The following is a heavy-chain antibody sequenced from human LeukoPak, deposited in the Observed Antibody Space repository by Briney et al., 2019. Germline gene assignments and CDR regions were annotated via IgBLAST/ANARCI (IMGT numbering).Heavy chain of an antibody. CDR3: ARDPRYSSGWTNNWFDP. D-gene: IGHD6-19*01. Sequence: ASVKVSCKASGYTFTSYGISWVRQAPGQGLEWMGWISAYNGNKNYAQKLQGRVTMTTDTSTSTAYMELRSLRSDDTAVYYCARDPRYSSGWTNNWFDPWGQGTLVTVSS. V-gene: IGHV1-18*01. CDR1: GYTFTSYG. J-gene: IGHJ5*02. CDR2: ISAYNGNK.